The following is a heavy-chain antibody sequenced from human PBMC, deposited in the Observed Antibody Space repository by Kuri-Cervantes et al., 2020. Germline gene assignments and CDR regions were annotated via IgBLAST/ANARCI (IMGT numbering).Heavy chain of an antibody. CDR3: ARDSGYDSRGAFDY. CDR1: GFIVSYNY. J-gene: IGHJ4*02. V-gene: IGHV3-30-3*01. D-gene: IGHD3-22*01. Sequence: GESLKISCAASGFIVSYNYMSWVRQAPGKGLEWVAVISYDGSNKYYADSVKGRFTISRDNSKNTLYLQMNSLRAEDTAVYYCARDSGYDSRGAFDYWGQGTLVTVSS. CDR2: ISYDGSNK.